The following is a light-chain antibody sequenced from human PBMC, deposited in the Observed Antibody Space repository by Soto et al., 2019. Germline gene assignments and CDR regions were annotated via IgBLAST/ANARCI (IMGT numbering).Light chain of an antibody. CDR1: QSVSSGY. Sequence: EILLTQSPGTLSLSPGERVTLSCRASQSVSSGYLAWYQQKPGQAPRLLIFDASSRATGIPDRFSGSGSGTDFTLSISRLEPEDFAVYYCQQYGSSPRTFGQGTKVDIK. CDR3: QQYGSSPRT. CDR2: DAS. J-gene: IGKJ1*01. V-gene: IGKV3-20*01.